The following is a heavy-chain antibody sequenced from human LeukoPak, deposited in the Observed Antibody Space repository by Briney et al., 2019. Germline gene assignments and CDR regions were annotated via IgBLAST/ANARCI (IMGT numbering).Heavy chain of an antibody. CDR3: AQCTVTREDY. Sequence: GGSLGLSCAASGFTFSSYAMSWIRQAPGKGLEWVSAISGSGGSTYYADSVKGRFTISRDNSKNTLYLQMNSLRAEDTAVYYCAQCTVTREDYWGQGTLVTVSS. CDR1: GFTFSSYA. J-gene: IGHJ4*02. V-gene: IGHV3-23*01. CDR2: ISGSGGST. D-gene: IGHD4-11*01.